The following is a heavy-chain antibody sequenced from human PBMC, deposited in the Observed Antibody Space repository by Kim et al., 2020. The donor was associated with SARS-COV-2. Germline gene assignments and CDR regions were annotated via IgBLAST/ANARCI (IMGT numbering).Heavy chain of an antibody. J-gene: IGHJ6*02. Sequence: DSVKCRFTISRDNAKNSLYLQMNSLRAEDTAVYYCARTGPLGYYYYGMDVWGQGTTVTVSS. V-gene: IGHV3-21*01. D-gene: IGHD3-16*01. CDR3: ARTGPLGYYYYGMDV.